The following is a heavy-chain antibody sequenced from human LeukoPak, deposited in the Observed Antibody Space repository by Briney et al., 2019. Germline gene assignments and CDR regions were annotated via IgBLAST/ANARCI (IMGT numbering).Heavy chain of an antibody. CDR2: INYDGSEK. V-gene: IGHV3-7*01. Sequence: GGSLRLSCAASGFIFSAYWMSWVRQAPGKGLEWVAYINYDGSEKSYVDSVRGRFTISRDNAKNSLYLQMHTLRSEDTAVYYCAKDEVGRGPYYFDFWGQGTLVTVSS. D-gene: IGHD3-10*01. J-gene: IGHJ4*02. CDR3: AKDEVGRGPYYFDF. CDR1: GFIFSAYW.